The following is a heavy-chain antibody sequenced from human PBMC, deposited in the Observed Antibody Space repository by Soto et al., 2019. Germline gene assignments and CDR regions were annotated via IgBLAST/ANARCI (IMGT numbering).Heavy chain of an antibody. CDR3: AREGSSSWYGVDFDY. J-gene: IGHJ4*02. CDR2: IYSGGST. CDR1: GFTVSSNY. Sequence: EVQLVESGGGLVQPGGSLRLSCAASGFTVSSNYMSWVRQAPGKGLEWVSVIYSGGSTYYADSVKGRFTISRDNSKNTLYLQMNSLRAEDTAVYYCAREGSSSWYGVDFDYWGQGTLVTVSS. V-gene: IGHV3-66*01. D-gene: IGHD6-13*01.